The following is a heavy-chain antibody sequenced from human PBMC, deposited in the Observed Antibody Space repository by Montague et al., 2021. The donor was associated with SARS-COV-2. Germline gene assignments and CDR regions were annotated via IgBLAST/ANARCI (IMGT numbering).Heavy chain of an antibody. J-gene: IGHJ4*02. CDR2: ISSSGSTI. D-gene: IGHD6-13*01. Sequence: SLRLSCAAPGFTFSSYEMNWVRQAPGKGLEWVSYISSSGSTIYYADSVKGRFTISRDNAKNSLYLQMNSLRAEDTAVYYCAAGLIAAAGYWGQGTLVTVSS. CDR3: AAGLIAAAGY. V-gene: IGHV3-48*03. CDR1: GFTFSSYE.